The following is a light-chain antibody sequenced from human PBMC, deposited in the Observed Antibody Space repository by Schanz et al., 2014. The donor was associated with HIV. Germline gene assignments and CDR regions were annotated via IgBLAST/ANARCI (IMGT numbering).Light chain of an antibody. CDR3: QQYGSSPWT. J-gene: IGKJ1*01. CDR1: QSVRANY. Sequence: EIVLTQSPGTLSLSPGERATLSCRASQSVRANYLAWYQQKPGQAPRLLIYGASSRATGIPDRFSGSGSGTDFTLTISSLEPEDFAVYYCQQYGSSPWTFGQGTRVDVK. CDR2: GAS. V-gene: IGKV3-20*01.